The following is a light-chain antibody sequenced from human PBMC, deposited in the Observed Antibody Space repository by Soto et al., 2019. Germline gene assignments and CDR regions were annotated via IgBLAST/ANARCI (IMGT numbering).Light chain of an antibody. CDR1: ESISTY. CDR3: QQSYSTPIT. J-gene: IGKJ5*01. V-gene: IGKV1-39*01. CDR2: GAS. Sequence: DIQVTQSPSSLSASVGDRITITCRASESISTYLNWYQQKPGKAPSLLIYGASKLQSGVPSRFSGSGAGTDFTLTISSLQPEDFSTYYCQQSYSTPITFGQGTRLDIK.